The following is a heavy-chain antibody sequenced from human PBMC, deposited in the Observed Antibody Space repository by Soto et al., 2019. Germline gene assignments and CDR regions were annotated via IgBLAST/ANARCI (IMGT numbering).Heavy chain of an antibody. Sequence: PSETLSLTCTVSGGSISSYYWSWIRQPPGKGLEWIGYIYYSGSTNYNPSLKSRVTISVDTSKNRFSLKLSSVTAADTAVYYCARSRPNGYYYYGMDVWGQGTTVTVSS. CDR1: GGSISSYY. D-gene: IGHD2-8*01. CDR3: ARSRPNGYYYYGMDV. J-gene: IGHJ6*02. CDR2: IYYSGST. V-gene: IGHV4-59*08.